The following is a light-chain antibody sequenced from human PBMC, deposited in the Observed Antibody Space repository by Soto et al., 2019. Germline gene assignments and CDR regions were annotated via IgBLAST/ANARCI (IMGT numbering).Light chain of an antibody. V-gene: IGKV3-15*01. CDR1: QSVSSN. Sequence: DIVMTQSPATLSVSPGERATLSCRASQSVSSNLAWYQQKPGQAPRLLIYGAFTRATGIPVRFSGSGSGTEFTLTISSLQSEDFAIYNCQQYKNWPPLTFGGGTKVEIK. J-gene: IGKJ4*01. CDR2: GAF. CDR3: QQYKNWPPLT.